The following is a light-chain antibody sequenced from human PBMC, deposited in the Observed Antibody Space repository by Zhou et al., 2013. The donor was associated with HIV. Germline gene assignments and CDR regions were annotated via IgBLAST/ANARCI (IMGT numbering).Light chain of an antibody. J-gene: IGKJ5*01. CDR1: QSVSSN. CDR2: GAS. Sequence: EIVMTQSPATLSVSPGERATLSCRASQSVSSNLAWYQQKLGQAPRLLIHGASTRATGISARFSGSGSGTEFTLTISSLEPEDFAVYYCQQRANWPPAITFGQGTRLEIK. V-gene: IGKV3D-15*01. CDR3: QQRANWPPAIT.